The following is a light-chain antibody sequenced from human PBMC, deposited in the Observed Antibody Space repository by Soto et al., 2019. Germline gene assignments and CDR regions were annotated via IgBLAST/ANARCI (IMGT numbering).Light chain of an antibody. CDR1: SSDIGGYNH. Sequence: QSVLTQPTSVSGSPGQSITISCTGVSSDIGGYNHVSWYQQHPGKVPRLIIYDVDNRPLGVSNRFSGSQSGNTASLSISGLQAEDEADYYCQSYDSSTVIFGGGTKVTVL. CDR2: DVD. V-gene: IGLV2-14*03. CDR3: QSYDSSTVI. J-gene: IGLJ2*01.